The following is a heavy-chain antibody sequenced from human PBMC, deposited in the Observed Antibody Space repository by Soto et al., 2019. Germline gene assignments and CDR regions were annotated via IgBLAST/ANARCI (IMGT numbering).Heavy chain of an antibody. V-gene: IGHV3-49*03. D-gene: IGHD4-17*01. CDR3: TRDSRHWAVTTVGRPYYYYYGMDV. Sequence: PGGSLRLSCTASGFTFGDYAMSWFRQAPGKGLEWVGFIRSKAYGGTTEYAASVKGRFTISRDDSKSIAYLQMNSLKTEDTAVYYCTRDSRHWAVTTVGRPYYYYYGMDVWGQGTTVTVSS. J-gene: IGHJ6*02. CDR1: GFTFGDYA. CDR2: IRSKAYGGTT.